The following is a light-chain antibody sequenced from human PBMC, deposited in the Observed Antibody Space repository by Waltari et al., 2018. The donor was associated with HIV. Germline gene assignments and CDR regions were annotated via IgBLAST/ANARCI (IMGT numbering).Light chain of an antibody. J-gene: IGLJ2*01. CDR2: EVT. Sequence: QSALTQPPSASGSLGQSVTISCFGSSSDIGAYDSVSWFQQLPHNAPPLLLDEVTKRPSGVPDRFSGSRSGNTAFLTVSGLQPNDTAAYFCSSYGDNNWVLFGGGTNLTVL. CDR1: SSDIGAYDS. CDR3: SSYGDNNWVL. V-gene: IGLV2-8*01.